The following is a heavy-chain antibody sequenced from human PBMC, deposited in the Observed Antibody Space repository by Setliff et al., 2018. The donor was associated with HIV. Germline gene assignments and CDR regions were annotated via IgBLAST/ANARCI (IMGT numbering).Heavy chain of an antibody. V-gene: IGHV4-34*01. D-gene: IGHD3-3*01. CDR1: GGSFSGYY. CDR2: INHSGSI. Sequence: SETLSLTCAVYGGSFSGYYWSWIRQSPGKGLEWIGEINHSGSINYNPSLKSRVTISVDTSKNQFSLKLNSVTAADTAVYFCARGPDFWSAHPYSYYYMDVWGKGTTVTVSS. J-gene: IGHJ6*03. CDR3: ARGPDFWSAHPYSYYYMDV.